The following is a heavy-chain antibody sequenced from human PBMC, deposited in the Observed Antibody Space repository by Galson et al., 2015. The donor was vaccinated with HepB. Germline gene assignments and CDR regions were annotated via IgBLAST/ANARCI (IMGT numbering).Heavy chain of an antibody. CDR1: GYHFSTYW. CDR3: ARRGCEGSHCYVSQKGPNWYLDF. D-gene: IGHD2-21*02. J-gene: IGHJ2*01. CDR2: IYPGDSDI. V-gene: IGHV5-51*01. Sequence: QSGAEVKKPGESLKISCKGSGYHFSTYWIAWVRQMPGKGLEWMGIIYPGDSDIRYSPSFQGQVTFSADKSINTAYVQWSSLKASDTAMYYCARRGCEGSHCYVSQKGPNWYLDFWGRGTLVTVSS.